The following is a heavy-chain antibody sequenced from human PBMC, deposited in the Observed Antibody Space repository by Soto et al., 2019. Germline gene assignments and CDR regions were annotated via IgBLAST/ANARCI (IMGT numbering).Heavy chain of an antibody. CDR3: ARDPGRVVRANYSRFDP. CDR1: GGSISSGDYY. Sequence: SETLSLTCTVSGGSISSGDYYWSWIRQPPGKGLEWIGYIYYSGSTYYNPSLKSRVTISVDTSKNQFSLKLSSVTAADTAVYYCARDPGRVVRANYSRFDPWGQGTLVTVSS. CDR2: IYYSGST. J-gene: IGHJ5*02. D-gene: IGHD5-18*01. V-gene: IGHV4-30-4*01.